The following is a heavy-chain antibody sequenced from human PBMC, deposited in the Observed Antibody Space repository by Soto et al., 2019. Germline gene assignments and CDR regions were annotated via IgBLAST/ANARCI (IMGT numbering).Heavy chain of an antibody. J-gene: IGHJ4*02. Sequence: QVQLQESGPGLVKPSQTLSLTCTVSGDSISSGAYCWSWIRQNPGEGLEWLGFMYNSGSTSYNPSLNSRATISIDTSTNQFSLNLRSVTAADTAVYYCARWEATSKVDSWGQGTLVTVSS. CDR3: ARWEATSKVDS. CDR2: MYNSGST. D-gene: IGHD1-26*01. V-gene: IGHV4-31*03. CDR1: GDSISSGAYC.